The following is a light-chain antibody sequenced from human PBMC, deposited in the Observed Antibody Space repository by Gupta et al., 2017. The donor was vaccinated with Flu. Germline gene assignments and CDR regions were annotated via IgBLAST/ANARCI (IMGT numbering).Light chain of an antibody. V-gene: IGKV3-15*01. CDR2: GAS. Sequence: GERATLSCRASQSVSSNLAWYQQKPGQAPRLLIYGASTRATGIPARFSGSGSGTEFTLTISSLQSEDFAVYYCQQYNNWPPDSFGQGTKLEIK. CDR1: QSVSSN. J-gene: IGKJ2*03. CDR3: QQYNNWPPDS.